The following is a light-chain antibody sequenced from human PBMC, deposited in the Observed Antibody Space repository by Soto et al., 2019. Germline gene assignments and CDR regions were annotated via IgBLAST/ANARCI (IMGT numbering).Light chain of an antibody. V-gene: IGKV3-15*01. CDR2: GAS. J-gene: IGKJ1*01. CDR1: QSVGSS. CDR3: QQYNKWPWT. Sequence: EIVMTQSPATLSVSPGERATLSCRASQSVGSSLAWYQQKPGQAPRLLICGASTRPSGIPARFSGSGSGTEFTLTISSLQSEDFAVYYCQQYNKWPWTFGQGTKVEIK.